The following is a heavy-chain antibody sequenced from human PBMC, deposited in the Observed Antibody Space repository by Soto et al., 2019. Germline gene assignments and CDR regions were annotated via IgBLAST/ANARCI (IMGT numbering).Heavy chain of an antibody. Sequence: HPGGSLRLSCAASGFALSSNYMSWVRQAPGKGLEWVSVIYSGGGTYYADSLKGRFTISRDNSKNTLYLQMNSLRAEDAAVYYCATSAYYYRFDYWGQGTLVTVSS. CDR2: IYSGGGT. V-gene: IGHV3-53*01. CDR3: ATSAYYYRFDY. CDR1: GFALSSNY. J-gene: IGHJ4*02. D-gene: IGHD3-22*01.